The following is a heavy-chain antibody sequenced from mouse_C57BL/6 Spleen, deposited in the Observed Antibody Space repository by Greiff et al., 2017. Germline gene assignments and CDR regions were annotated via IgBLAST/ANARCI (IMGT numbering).Heavy chain of an antibody. V-gene: IGHV1-64*01. CDR3: ARSGGYYDSFAY. J-gene: IGHJ3*01. CDR1: GYTFTSYW. Sequence: VQLQQPGAELVKPGASVKLSCKASGYTFTSYWMHWVKQRPGQGLEWIGMIHPNSGSTNYNEKFKSKATLTVDKSSSTAYMQLSSLTSEDSAVYYCARSGGYYDSFAYWGQGTLVTVSA. CDR2: IHPNSGST. D-gene: IGHD2-4*01.